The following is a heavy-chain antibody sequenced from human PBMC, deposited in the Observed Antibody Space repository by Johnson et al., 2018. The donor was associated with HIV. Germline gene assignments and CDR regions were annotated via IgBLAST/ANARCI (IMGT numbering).Heavy chain of an antibody. V-gene: IGHV3-11*04. Sequence: QEKLVESGGGLVKPGGSLRLSCAASGFTFSDYYMSWIRQAPGKGLEWVSSISSSGSTIYYADSVKGRFTISRDNSKNTRYLQRNSLRAEDTAVYYCAREEGTDILTRGDAFDIWGQGTTVTVSS. J-gene: IGHJ3*02. CDR2: ISSSGSTI. CDR1: GFTFSDYY. D-gene: IGHD3-9*01. CDR3: AREEGTDILTRGDAFDI.